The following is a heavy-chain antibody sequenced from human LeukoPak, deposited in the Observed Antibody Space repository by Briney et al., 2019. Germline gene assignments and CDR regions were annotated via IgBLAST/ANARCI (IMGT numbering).Heavy chain of an antibody. Sequence: GGSLRLSCAASGFTFRNSAMSWVRQAPGKGLEWVSTISGGGGSTYYANSVKGRFTISRDKSKNTLHLQMNSLGAEDTAIYYCARDTSFAVGATLDFWGQGTLVTVSS. D-gene: IGHD1-26*01. CDR3: ARDTSFAVGATLDF. J-gene: IGHJ4*02. CDR2: ISGGGGST. CDR1: GFTFRNSA. V-gene: IGHV3-23*01.